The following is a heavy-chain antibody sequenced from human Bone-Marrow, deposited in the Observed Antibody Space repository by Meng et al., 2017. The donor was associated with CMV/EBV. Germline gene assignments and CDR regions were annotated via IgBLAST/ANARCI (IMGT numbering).Heavy chain of an antibody. CDR3: AKVRGFVVVPAAD. Sequence: LSLTCAASGFTFDDYTMHWVRQAPGKGLEWVSLISWDGGSTYYADSVKGRFTISRDNSKNTLYLQMNSLRAEDTAVYYCAKVRGFVVVPAADWGQGTLVTVSS. V-gene: IGHV3-43*01. CDR2: ISWDGGST. D-gene: IGHD2-2*01. J-gene: IGHJ4*02. CDR1: GFTFDDYT.